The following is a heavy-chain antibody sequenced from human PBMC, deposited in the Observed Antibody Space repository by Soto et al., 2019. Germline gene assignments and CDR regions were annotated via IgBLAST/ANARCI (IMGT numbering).Heavy chain of an antibody. CDR2: IKQDGSEK. Sequence: EVQLVESGGGLVQPGGSLRLSCAASGFTFSSYWMSWVRQAPGKGLEWVANIKQDGSEKYYVDSVKGRFTISRDNAKNSLYLQMNSLRAEDTAVYYCARDYRPIDSSGWSPRLFDYWGQGTLVTVSS. V-gene: IGHV3-7*03. J-gene: IGHJ4*02. CDR1: GFTFSSYW. D-gene: IGHD6-19*01. CDR3: ARDYRPIDSSGWSPRLFDY.